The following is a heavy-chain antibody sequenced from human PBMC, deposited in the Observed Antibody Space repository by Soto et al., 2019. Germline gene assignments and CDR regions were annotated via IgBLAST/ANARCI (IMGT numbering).Heavy chain of an antibody. J-gene: IGHJ4*02. V-gene: IGHV6-1*01. CDR1: GHSVSSNNAA. D-gene: IGHD3-16*02. CDR3: ARSGPGGYIDY. CDR2: TYYMSKWSN. Sequence: SHTLSLTCAISGHSVSSNNAALNWIRQSPSRGLEWLGRTYYMSKWSNGYALSVKSRLTIKPDTSKNQFSLQLNSVTPDDTAVYYCARSGPGGYIDYWGQGTLVTVSS.